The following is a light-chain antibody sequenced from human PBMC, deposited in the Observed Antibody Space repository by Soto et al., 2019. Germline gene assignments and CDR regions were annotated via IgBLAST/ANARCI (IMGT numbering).Light chain of an antibody. V-gene: IGKV1-5*01. J-gene: IGKJ2*01. CDR3: QQYNSYAYS. CDR1: QSISSW. Sequence: DIQMTQSPSTLSASVGDRVTITCRASQSISSWLAWYQQKPGKAPKVLIYDASSSESGVTSRFSGSGSGTEFTLTISSLQPDDFATYYCQQYNSYAYSFGQGTKLEIK. CDR2: DAS.